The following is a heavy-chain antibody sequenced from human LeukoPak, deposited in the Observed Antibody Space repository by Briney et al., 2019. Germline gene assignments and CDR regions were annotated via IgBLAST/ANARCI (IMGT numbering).Heavy chain of an antibody. CDR3: ATDISGSFSIDY. Sequence: GRSLRLSCAASGFTFSSYDIHWVRQAPGKGLEWVAVISYDGSNELYADSVKGRITVSRDNSKNTLDLQMNSLRAEDTAVYYCATDISGSFSIDYWGQGALVTVSS. CDR1: GFTFSSYD. J-gene: IGHJ4*02. CDR2: ISYDGSNE. V-gene: IGHV3-30-3*01. D-gene: IGHD1-26*01.